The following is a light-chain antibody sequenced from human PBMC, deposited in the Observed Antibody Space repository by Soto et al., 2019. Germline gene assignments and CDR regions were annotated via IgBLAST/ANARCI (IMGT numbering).Light chain of an antibody. V-gene: IGKV3-15*01. CDR2: GTS. J-gene: IGKJ4*01. Sequence: EIVMTQSPATLSVSPGERATLSCRASQSVSSNLAWYQQKPGQAPRLLIYGTSTRATDIPVRFSGSGSGTAFTLTISGLQSEDFAVYYCQQYNDWPLTFGGGTKVDI. CDR3: QQYNDWPLT. CDR1: QSVSSN.